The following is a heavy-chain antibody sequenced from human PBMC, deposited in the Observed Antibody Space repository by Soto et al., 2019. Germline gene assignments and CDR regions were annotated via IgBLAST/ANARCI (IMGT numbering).Heavy chain of an antibody. CDR1: GGSMNSGDSY. CDR2: ISYSGST. J-gene: IGHJ4*02. Sequence: CLTYTVSGGSMNSGDSYWSWVRQTPGKGLEWIGYISYSGSTHYNPSLKSRLTISLDTSKNHFSLTLRSVTAADTAVYYCARDDAYYFDTTTAYFFYYWGQGTLVTVSS. V-gene: IGHV4-30-4*01. CDR3: ARDDAYYFDTTTAYFFYY. D-gene: IGHD3-22*01.